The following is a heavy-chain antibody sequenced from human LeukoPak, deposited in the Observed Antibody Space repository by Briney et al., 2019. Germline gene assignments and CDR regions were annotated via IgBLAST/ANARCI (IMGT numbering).Heavy chain of an antibody. V-gene: IGHV3-48*01. CDR2: VSSGSSTK. D-gene: IGHD2-2*01. CDR3: ATYSSSNAREFQY. CDR1: EFTFSSYS. Sequence: PGGSLRLSCVASEFTFSSYSMNWVRQAPGKGLEWVSYVSSGSSTKYYADSVKGRFTISRDNAKNSLYLQMNSLRAEDTAVYYCATYSSSNAREFQYWGQGTLVTVSS. J-gene: IGHJ1*01.